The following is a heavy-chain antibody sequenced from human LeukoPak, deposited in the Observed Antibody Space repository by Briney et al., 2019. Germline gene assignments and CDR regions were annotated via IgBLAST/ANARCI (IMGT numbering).Heavy chain of an antibody. CDR3: ARHGVDYYDSSGAIDP. V-gene: IGHV4-59*08. CDR1: GGSISSYY. CDR2: IYYGGGT. Sequence: SETLSLTCTVSGGSISSYYWSWIRQPPGKGLEWIGYIYYGGGTNYNPSLKSRVTISVDTSKNQFSLKLSSVTAADTAVYYCARHGVDYYDSSGAIDPWGQGTLVTVSS. J-gene: IGHJ5*02. D-gene: IGHD3-22*01.